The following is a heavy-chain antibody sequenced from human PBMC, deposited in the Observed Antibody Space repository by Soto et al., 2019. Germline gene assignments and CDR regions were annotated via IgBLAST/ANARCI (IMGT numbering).Heavy chain of an antibody. Sequence: EVQLLESGGDLLQPGGSLRLSCAASGFTFSYYAMSWVRQAPGKGLEWVSVISGSGGSTYYADSVKGRFTISRDNSKNTLYLQMNSLRAEDTAVYYCAKDLRGGAAAGLFDYWGQGTLVTVSS. J-gene: IGHJ4*02. CDR3: AKDLRGGAAAGLFDY. D-gene: IGHD6-13*01. CDR2: ISGSGGST. CDR1: GFTFSYYA. V-gene: IGHV3-23*01.